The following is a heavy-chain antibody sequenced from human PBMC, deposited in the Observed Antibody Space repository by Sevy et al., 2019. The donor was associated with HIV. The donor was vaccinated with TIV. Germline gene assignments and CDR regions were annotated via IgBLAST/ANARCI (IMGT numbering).Heavy chain of an antibody. CDR3: TRGYYYDSSGYSDY. CDR1: GFTFGDYA. CDR2: IRSKDYGGAT. D-gene: IGHD3-22*01. Sequence: GGSLRLSCTGSGFTFGDYAMSWFRQAPGMGLEWVGFIRSKDYGGATEYAASVKGRFTISRDDSKSIADLQMNSLKTEDTAVYCCTRGYYYDSSGYSDYWCQGTLVTVSS. V-gene: IGHV3-49*03. J-gene: IGHJ4*02.